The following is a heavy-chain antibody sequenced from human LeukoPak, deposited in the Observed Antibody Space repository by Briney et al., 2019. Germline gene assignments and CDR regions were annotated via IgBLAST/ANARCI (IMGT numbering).Heavy chain of an antibody. D-gene: IGHD3-10*01. Sequence: PSGTLSLTCAVSGDSISSSHWWSWVRQPPGKGLEWIGEIYHSGSTNYNPSLKSRVTILVDKSRNQFSLKLSSVSAADTAVYYCASGLYGSGRAWAFDIWGQGTMVTVSS. CDR2: IYHSGST. J-gene: IGHJ3*02. V-gene: IGHV4-4*02. CDR1: GDSISSSHW. CDR3: ASGLYGSGRAWAFDI.